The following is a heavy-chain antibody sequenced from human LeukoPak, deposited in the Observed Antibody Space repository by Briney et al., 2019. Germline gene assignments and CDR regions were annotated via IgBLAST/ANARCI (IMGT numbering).Heavy chain of an antibody. Sequence: GGSLRLSCAASGFTLGTYAMSWVRQAPGKGLEWVSGISGSGGDTKYADSVKGRFTISRDNSKNTLHLQMNSLRVEDTAVYYCAKDIIVSARTAAFAIWGQRTMVTVSS. D-gene: IGHD6-13*01. CDR2: ISGSGGDT. V-gene: IGHV3-23*01. CDR1: GFTLGTYA. J-gene: IGHJ3*02. CDR3: AKDIIVSARTAAFAI.